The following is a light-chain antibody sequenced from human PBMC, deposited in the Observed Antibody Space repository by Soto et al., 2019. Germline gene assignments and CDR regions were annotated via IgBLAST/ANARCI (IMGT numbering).Light chain of an antibody. CDR1: SSDVGGYNY. Sequence: QSALTQPASVSGSPGQSITISCTGTSSDVGGYNYVSWYQHHPGKAPRLMIYASSSRPSGVPDRFSGSKSGNTASLTVSGLQAEDEADYYCSSYAGGSNVFGTGTKVTVL. CDR3: SSYAGGSNV. V-gene: IGLV2-8*01. CDR2: ASS. J-gene: IGLJ1*01.